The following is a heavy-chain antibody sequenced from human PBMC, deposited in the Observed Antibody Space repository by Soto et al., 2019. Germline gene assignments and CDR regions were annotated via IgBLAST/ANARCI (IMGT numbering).Heavy chain of an antibody. V-gene: IGHV1-8*01. J-gene: IGHJ6*02. CDR3: ARGFGKRLQLRYYGMDV. CDR2: MNPNSGNT. D-gene: IGHD5-12*01. Sequence: QVQLVQSGAEVKKPGASVKVSCKASGYTFTSYDINWVRQATGQGLEWMGWMNPNSGNTGYAQKFQGTVTMTRNTSISTAYIELSSLRSEDTAVYYCARGFGKRLQLRYYGMDVWGQGTTVTVSS. CDR1: GYTFTSYD.